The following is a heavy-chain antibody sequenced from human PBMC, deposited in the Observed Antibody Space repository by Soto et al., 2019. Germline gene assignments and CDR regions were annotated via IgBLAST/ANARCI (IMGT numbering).Heavy chain of an antibody. CDR2: ISDGGERT. V-gene: IGHV3-23*01. J-gene: IGHJ6*02. CDR1: GFTFSDYV. D-gene: IGHD3-3*01. Sequence: EVLLLESGGDSVQPGGSLRLPCVASGFTFSDYVMSWVRQVPGKGLEWVSSISDGGERTDYRDSVRGRFTISRDNARFTLHLQMNSLRVDDTATYFCARDRSTDFGLDVWGQGTTVTVSS. CDR3: ARDRSTDFGLDV.